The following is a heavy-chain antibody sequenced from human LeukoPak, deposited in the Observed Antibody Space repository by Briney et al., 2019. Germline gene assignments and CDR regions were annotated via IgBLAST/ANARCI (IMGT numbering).Heavy chain of an antibody. CDR3: ARLYCSSTSCYNFDY. V-gene: IGHV4-59*01. CDR2: IYYSGST. CDR1: GGSISSYY. J-gene: IGHJ4*02. Sequence: SETLSLTCTVSGGSISSYYWSWTRQPPGKGLEWIGYIYYSGSTNYNPSLKSRVTISVDTSKNQFSLKLSSVTAADTAVYYCARLYCSSTSCYNFDYWGQGTLVTVSS. D-gene: IGHD2-2*02.